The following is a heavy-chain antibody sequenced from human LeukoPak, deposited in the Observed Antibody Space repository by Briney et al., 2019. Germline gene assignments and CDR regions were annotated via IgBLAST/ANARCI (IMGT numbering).Heavy chain of an antibody. J-gene: IGHJ4*02. CDR2: IKQDGSEK. Sequence: GGSLRLPCAASGFTFSSYWMSWVRQAPGKGLEWVANIKQDGSEKYYVDSVKGRFTISRDNAKNSLYLQMNSLRAEDTAVYYCARDGRYYYDSSGNFDYWGQGTLVTVSS. D-gene: IGHD3-22*01. CDR1: GFTFSSYW. V-gene: IGHV3-7*01. CDR3: ARDGRYYYDSSGNFDY.